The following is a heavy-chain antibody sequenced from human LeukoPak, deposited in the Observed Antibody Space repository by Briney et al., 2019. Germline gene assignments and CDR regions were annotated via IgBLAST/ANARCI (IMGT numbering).Heavy chain of an antibody. J-gene: IGHJ6*04. V-gene: IGHV3-11*04. CDR1: GFNFNDYF. Sequence: PGGSLRLSCAASGFNFNDYFISWMRQAPGKGLEWVSYISNSGGTTYYADSVKGRFTTSRDNAKNSLYLQMNSLRAEDTAVYYCAELGITMIGGVWGKGTTVTISS. CDR3: AELGITMIGGV. D-gene: IGHD3-10*02. CDR2: ISNSGGTT.